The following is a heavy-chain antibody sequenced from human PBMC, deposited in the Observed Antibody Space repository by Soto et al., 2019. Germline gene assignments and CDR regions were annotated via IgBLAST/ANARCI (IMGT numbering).Heavy chain of an antibody. CDR3: ARGAQQVVPLYYYHALDV. J-gene: IGHJ6*02. CDR1: GYTFTDYY. D-gene: IGHD6-13*01. V-gene: IGHV1-2*04. CDR2: INPQSGGT. Sequence: QVQLVQSGAEVKKPGASVKVSCKASGYTFTDYYLHWVRQAPGQGLEGMGWINPQSGGTNYAQKFQAWVTMTRDTSTSTAYMELRRLRSDDTDVFFCARGAQQVVPLYYYHALDVWGQGTKVTASS.